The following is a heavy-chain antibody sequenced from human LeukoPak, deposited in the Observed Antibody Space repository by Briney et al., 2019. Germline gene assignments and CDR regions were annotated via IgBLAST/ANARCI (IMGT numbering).Heavy chain of an antibody. Sequence: SDTLSLTCTVSGGSISSYYWSWIRQPPGKGLEWIGYIYYTGSTNYNPSLKSRVTISVDTSKNQFSLKLSSVTAADTAVYYCAKVYHVFWSGYLDFWGQGTLVTVSS. CDR1: GGSISSYY. D-gene: IGHD3-3*01. J-gene: IGHJ4*02. CDR2: IYYTGST. V-gene: IGHV4-59*08. CDR3: AKVYHVFWSGYLDF.